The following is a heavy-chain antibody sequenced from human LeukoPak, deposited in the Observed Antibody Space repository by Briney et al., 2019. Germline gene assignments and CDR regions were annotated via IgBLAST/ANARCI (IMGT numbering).Heavy chain of an antibody. J-gene: IGHJ4*02. V-gene: IGHV1-8*01. D-gene: IGHD6-19*01. CDR1: GYTFTSYD. CDR3: ARGLLAVAGTGVDY. Sequence: GASVKVSCKASGYTFTSYDINWVRQATGQGLEWMGWMNHNSGNTGYAQKFQGRVTMTRNTSISTAYMELSSLRSEDTAVYYCARGLLAVAGTGVDYWGQGTLVTVSS. CDR2: MNHNSGNT.